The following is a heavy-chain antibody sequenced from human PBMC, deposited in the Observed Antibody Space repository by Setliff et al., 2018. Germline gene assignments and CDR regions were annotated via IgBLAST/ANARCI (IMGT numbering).Heavy chain of an antibody. V-gene: IGHV5-51*01. Sequence: GESLKISCKGSGYSFTSYWIGWVRQMPGKGLECMGIIYPGDSDTRYSPSFQGKVTISADNSISTAYLQWRSLMASDTAMYYCARQAISGSAAFDIWGQGTLVTASS. D-gene: IGHD2-21*01. CDR3: ARQAISGSAAFDI. J-gene: IGHJ3*02. CDR2: IYPGDSDT. CDR1: GYSFTSYW.